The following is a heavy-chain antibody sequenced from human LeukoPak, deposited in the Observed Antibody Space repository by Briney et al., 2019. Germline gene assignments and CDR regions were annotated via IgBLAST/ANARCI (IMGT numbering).Heavy chain of an antibody. D-gene: IGHD3-22*01. CDR1: GGSISSGSYY. CDR2: IYTSGST. CDR3: APPPYYYEANGYSVA. J-gene: IGHJ5*02. V-gene: IGHV4-61*02. Sequence: SETLSLTCTVSGGSISSGSYYWSWIRQPAGKGLEWIGRIYTSGSTNYNPSLKSRVTISVDTSKNQFSLKLSSVTAADTAVYYCAPPPYYYEANGYSVAWGQGTQVTVSS.